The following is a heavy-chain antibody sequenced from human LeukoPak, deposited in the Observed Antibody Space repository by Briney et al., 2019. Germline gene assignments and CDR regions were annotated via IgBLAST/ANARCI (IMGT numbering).Heavy chain of an antibody. D-gene: IGHD2-2*02. CDR2: ISGSGGST. Sequence: GGSLRLSCAASGFTFSSYAMSWVRQAPGKGLEWVSAISGSGGSTYYADSVKGRFTISRDNAKNTLYLQMNSLRAEDTAVYFCGRSAIGTCYRDYWGRGTLVTVSS. CDR1: GFTFSSYA. V-gene: IGHV3-23*01. J-gene: IGHJ4*02. CDR3: GRSAIGTCYRDY.